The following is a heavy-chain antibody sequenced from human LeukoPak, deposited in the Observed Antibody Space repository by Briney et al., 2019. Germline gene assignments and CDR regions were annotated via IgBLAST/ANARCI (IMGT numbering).Heavy chain of an antibody. CDR1: GGSISSGSYY. V-gene: IGHV4-61*02. Sequence: KTSETLSLTCTVSGGSISSGSYYWSWIRQPAGKGLEWIGRIYTSGSTNYNPSLKSRVTISVDTSKNQFSLKLSSVTAADTAVYYCARGEMATIKDAFDIWGQGTMVTVSS. D-gene: IGHD5-24*01. J-gene: IGHJ3*02. CDR2: IYTSGST. CDR3: ARGEMATIKDAFDI.